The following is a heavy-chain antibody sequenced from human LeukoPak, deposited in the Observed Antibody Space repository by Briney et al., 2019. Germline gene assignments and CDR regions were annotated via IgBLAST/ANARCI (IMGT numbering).Heavy chain of an antibody. CDR2: IHAGGGST. J-gene: IGHJ4*02. CDR1: GFTFTDHA. Sequence: GGSLRLSCAAFGFTFTDHAMSWVRQTPDKGLEWVSSIHAGGGSTLYADSMKGRFTVSRDDSKNTLFLQVNSLRADDTGLYFCAYYDSSGYYYGRLRYWGQGTPFNVSS. CDR3: AYYDSSGYYYGRLRY. D-gene: IGHD3-22*01. V-gene: IGHV3-23*01.